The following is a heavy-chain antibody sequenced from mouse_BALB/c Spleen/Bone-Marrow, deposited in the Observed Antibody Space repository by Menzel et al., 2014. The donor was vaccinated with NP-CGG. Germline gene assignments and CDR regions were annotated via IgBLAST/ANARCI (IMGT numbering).Heavy chain of an antibody. D-gene: IGHD4-1*01. V-gene: IGHV1S29*02. J-gene: IGHJ3*01. CDR1: GYTFTDYN. Sequence: EVQLQQSGPELVKPGASVKISCKASGYTFTDYNMHWVKQSHGKSLAWIGYIYRYNGGTGYNQKFKSKATLTVDNSSRTAYMELRSLTSEDSAVYYCARELGGAYWGQGTLVTVSA. CDR2: IYRYNGGT. CDR3: ARELGGAY.